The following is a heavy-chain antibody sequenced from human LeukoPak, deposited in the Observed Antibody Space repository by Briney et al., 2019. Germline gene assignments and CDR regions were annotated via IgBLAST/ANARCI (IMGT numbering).Heavy chain of an antibody. V-gene: IGHV3-13*04. Sequence: GGSPRLSCADSGFTFSTYDMQWVPQITGKGREWVSTIDTAGDTFYLGSVKGRFTISRDSAKTSLYLEMNSLRAGDTAIYYCARKLWGHGMDVWGQGTTVTVSS. J-gene: IGHJ6*02. CDR2: IDTAGDT. CDR3: ARKLWGHGMDV. D-gene: IGHD3-10*01. CDR1: GFTFSTYD.